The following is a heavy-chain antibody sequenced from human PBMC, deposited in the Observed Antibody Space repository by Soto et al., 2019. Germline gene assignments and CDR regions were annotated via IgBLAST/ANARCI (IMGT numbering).Heavy chain of an antibody. V-gene: IGHV4-31*03. Sequence: SETLSLTCSVSGGSISSGDYYWTWIRQHAGKGLEWIGYIYYSGNTYYSPSLQSRLSISLGTSKNQFSLKLFSVTAADTAMYYCARGSFSSSSSWFDPWGQGTLVTVSS. D-gene: IGHD6-6*01. CDR2: IYYSGNT. J-gene: IGHJ5*02. CDR3: ARGSFSSSSSWFDP. CDR1: GGSISSGDYY.